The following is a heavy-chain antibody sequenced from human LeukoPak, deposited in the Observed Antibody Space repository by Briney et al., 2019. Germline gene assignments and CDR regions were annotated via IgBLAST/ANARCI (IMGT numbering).Heavy chain of an antibody. D-gene: IGHD6-13*01. CDR2: TYYRSKWYN. V-gene: IGHV6-1*01. Sequence: SQTLSLTCAISGDSVSSNSAAWNWIRQSPSRGLEWLGRTYYRSKWYNDYAVSVKSRITINPDTSKNQFSLQLNSVTPEDTAVYYCARDAQLAAAGAYYFDYWGQGTLVTVSS. CDR1: GDSVSSNSAA. CDR3: ARDAQLAAAGAYYFDY. J-gene: IGHJ4*02.